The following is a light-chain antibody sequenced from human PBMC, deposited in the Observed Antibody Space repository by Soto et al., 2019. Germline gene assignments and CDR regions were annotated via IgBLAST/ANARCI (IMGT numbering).Light chain of an antibody. CDR3: QHYGGPFT. Sequence: EIVLTQSPGTLSLSPGESATLSCRASQSVSSSYLAWYQQNPGQAPRLLISAAYSRASGIPGRFSGSGSGTDFTLTIRRLEPEDFAVYYCQHYGGPFTFGPGTKVDIK. CDR2: AAY. J-gene: IGKJ3*01. V-gene: IGKV3-20*01. CDR1: QSVSSSY.